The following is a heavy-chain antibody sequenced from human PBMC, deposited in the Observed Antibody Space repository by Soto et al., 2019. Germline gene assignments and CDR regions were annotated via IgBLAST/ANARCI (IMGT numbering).Heavy chain of an antibody. CDR2: IWYDGSNK. J-gene: IGHJ6*02. Sequence: VQLVESGGGVVQPGRSLRLSCAASGFTFSSYGMHWVRQAPGKGLERVEVIWYDGSNKDYADSVNGRFTISRDNSKNTLYLQMNSVRAEDTAEYYCARDSATAYGMDVWGQGTTVTVSS. CDR1: GFTFSSYG. CDR3: ARDSATAYGMDV. V-gene: IGHV3-33*01. D-gene: IGHD6-25*01.